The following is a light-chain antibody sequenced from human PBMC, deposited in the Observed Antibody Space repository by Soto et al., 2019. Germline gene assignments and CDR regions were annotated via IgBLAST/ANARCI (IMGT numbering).Light chain of an antibody. CDR1: SSNIGSNT. Sequence: QSVLTQPPSASGTPGRRVTISCSGSSSNIGSNTVNWYQQLPGTAPKLLIYSNNQRPSGVPDPFSGSKSGTSASLAISGLQSEDGGEYYCAAWDDSLNGVVFGGGTKVTVL. J-gene: IGLJ2*01. CDR2: SNN. V-gene: IGLV1-44*01. CDR3: AAWDDSLNGVV.